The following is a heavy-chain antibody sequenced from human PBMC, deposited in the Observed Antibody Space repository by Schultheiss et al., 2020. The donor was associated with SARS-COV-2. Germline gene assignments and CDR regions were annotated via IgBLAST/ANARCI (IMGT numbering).Heavy chain of an antibody. J-gene: IGHJ6*02. CDR2: IYYSGST. D-gene: IGHD3-3*01. Sequence: SETLSLTCTVSGGSISSGGYYWSWIRQHPGKGLEWIGYIYYSGSTYYNPSLKSRVTISLDTSKNQFSLKMSSVTAADTAVYYCARSSNDFWSGYYYYGMDVWGQGTTVTVSS. CDR3: ARSSNDFWSGYYYYGMDV. V-gene: IGHV4-31*03. CDR1: GGSISSGGYY.